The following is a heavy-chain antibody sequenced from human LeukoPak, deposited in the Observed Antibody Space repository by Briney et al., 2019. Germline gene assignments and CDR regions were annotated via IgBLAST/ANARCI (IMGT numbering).Heavy chain of an antibody. CDR1: GGTFSSYA. J-gene: IGHJ4*02. V-gene: IGHV1-69*05. D-gene: IGHD2-15*01. CDR2: IIPIFGTA. CDR3: ATPKDCSGGSCPFDY. Sequence: GASVKVSCKASGGTFSSYAIGWVRQAPGQGLEWMGGIIPIFGTANYAQKFQGRVTITTDESTSTAYMELSSLRSEDTAVYYCATPKDCSGGSCPFDYWGQGTLVTVSS.